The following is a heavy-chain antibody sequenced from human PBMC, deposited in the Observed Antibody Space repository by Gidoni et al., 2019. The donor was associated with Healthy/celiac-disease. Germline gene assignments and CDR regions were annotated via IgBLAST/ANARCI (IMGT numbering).Heavy chain of an antibody. CDR2: ISGSGGST. CDR3: AKGDWATVVPQGAFDI. Sequence: EVQLLESGGGLVQPGGSLRLSCAASGFTFSSYAMSWVRQAPGKGLEGVSAISGSGGSTYYADSVKGRFTISRDNSKNTLYLQMNSLRAEDTAVYYCAKGDWATVVPQGAFDIWGQGTMVTVSS. V-gene: IGHV3-23*01. D-gene: IGHD4-17*01. CDR1: GFTFSSYA. J-gene: IGHJ3*02.